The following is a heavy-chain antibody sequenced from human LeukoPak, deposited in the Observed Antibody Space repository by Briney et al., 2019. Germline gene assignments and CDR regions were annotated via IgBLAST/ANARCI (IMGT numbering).Heavy chain of an antibody. D-gene: IGHD3-10*01. J-gene: IGHJ3*02. V-gene: IGHV4-59*08. Sequence: SETLSLTCTVSGGSISSYYWSWIRQPPGKGLEWIGYIYYSGSNNYNPSLKSRVTISVDTSKNQFSLKMCSVTAADTAVYYCARHRRLLGFGESIPDAFDIWAQGTMVTVSS. CDR2: IYYSGSN. CDR3: ARHRRLLGFGESIPDAFDI. CDR1: GGSISSYY.